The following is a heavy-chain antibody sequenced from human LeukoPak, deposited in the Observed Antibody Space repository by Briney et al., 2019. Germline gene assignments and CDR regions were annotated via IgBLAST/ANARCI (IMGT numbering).Heavy chain of an antibody. CDR1: GGSISSYY. V-gene: IGHV4-4*07. CDR2: IYSSGST. Sequence: SETLSLTCTVSGGSISSYYWSWIRQPAGKGLERIGRIYSSGSTNYNPSLKSRVTMSVDTSKNQFSLRLSSVTAADTAVYYCARLYSSGWYYFDYWGQGTLVTVSS. J-gene: IGHJ4*02. D-gene: IGHD6-19*01. CDR3: ARLYSSGWYYFDY.